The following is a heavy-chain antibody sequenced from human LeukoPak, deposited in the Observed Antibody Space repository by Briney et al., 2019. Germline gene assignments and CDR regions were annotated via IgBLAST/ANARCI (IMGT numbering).Heavy chain of an antibody. CDR1: GGTFSSYA. J-gene: IGHJ4*02. Sequence: ASVKVSCKASGGTFSSYAISWVRQAPGQGLEWMRWISAYNGNTNYAQKLQGRVTMTTDTSTSTAYMELRSLRSDDTAVYYCARDGRGGEALFWGQGTLVTVSS. CDR2: ISAYNGNT. V-gene: IGHV1-18*01. CDR3: ARDGRGGEALF. D-gene: IGHD3-16*01.